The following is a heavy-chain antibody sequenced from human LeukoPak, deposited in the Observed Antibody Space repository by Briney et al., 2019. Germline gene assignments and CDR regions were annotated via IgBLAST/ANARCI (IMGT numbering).Heavy chain of an antibody. CDR2: IYYSGST. Sequence: SETLSLTCKVSGGSMSSHYWSWIRQPPGKGLEWIGDIYYSGSTNYNPSLNSRVTISLDTSKNQFSLNLRFVTAADTAVYYCARDDRSGYSTLGYWGQGTLVTVSS. D-gene: IGHD3-22*01. CDR3: ARDDRSGYSTLGY. CDR1: GGSMSSHY. V-gene: IGHV4-59*11. J-gene: IGHJ4*02.